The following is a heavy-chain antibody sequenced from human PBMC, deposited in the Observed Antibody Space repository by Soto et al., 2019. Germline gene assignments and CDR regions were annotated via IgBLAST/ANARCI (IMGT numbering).Heavy chain of an antibody. D-gene: IGHD6-6*01. CDR1: GGTFSSYA. V-gene: IGHV1-69*13. CDR3: ASSSSSWFYFDY. CDR2: IIPIFGTA. J-gene: IGHJ4*02. Sequence: SVKVSCKASGGTFSSYAISWVRQAPGQGLEWMGGIIPIFGTANYAQKFQGRVTITADESTSTAYMELSSLRSEDTAVYYCASSSSSWFYFDYWGQGTLVTVSS.